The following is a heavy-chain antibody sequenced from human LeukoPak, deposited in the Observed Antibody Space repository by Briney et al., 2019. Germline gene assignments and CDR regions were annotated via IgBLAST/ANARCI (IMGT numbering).Heavy chain of an antibody. Sequence: GGSLRLSCAASGFTFSSYSMNWVRQAPGKGLEWVSSICSSSSYIYYADSVKGRFTISRDNAKNSLYLQMNSLRAEDTAVYYCAREMKIMITFGGVIVSPSSLDYWGQGTLVTVSS. CDR1: GFTFSSYS. D-gene: IGHD3-16*02. CDR3: AREMKIMITFGGVIVSPSSLDY. J-gene: IGHJ4*02. V-gene: IGHV3-21*01. CDR2: ICSSSSYI.